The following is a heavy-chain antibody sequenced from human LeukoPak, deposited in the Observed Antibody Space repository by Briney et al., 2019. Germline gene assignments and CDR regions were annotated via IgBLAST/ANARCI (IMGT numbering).Heavy chain of an antibody. CDR1: RFTFSNYW. Sequence: PGGSLRLSCVVSRFTFSNYWMSWVRQAPGKGLEWVANINQDGSKKVYADSMKGRLTISRDNAKESLYLQLNSLRADDTAVYYCAKWGPHCVGDYCPALDSWGQGTLVTVSS. D-gene: IGHD1-26*01. V-gene: IGHV3-7*01. J-gene: IGHJ4*02. CDR3: AKWGPHCVGDYCPALDS. CDR2: INQDGSKK.